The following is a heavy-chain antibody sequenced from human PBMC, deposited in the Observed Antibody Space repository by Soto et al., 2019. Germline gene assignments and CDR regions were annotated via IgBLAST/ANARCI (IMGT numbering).Heavy chain of an antibody. CDR2: MNPNSGNT. V-gene: IGHV1-8*01. CDR1: GHTFTSYD. CDR3: ARGRGVRGVIWKS. Sequence: ASLKVSCKASGHTFTSYDINWVRQATGQGLEWMGWMNPNSGNTGYAQKFQGRVTMTRNTSISTAYMELSSLRSEDTAVYYCARGRGVRGVIWKSWGQGTLVTVSS. J-gene: IGHJ5*02. D-gene: IGHD3-10*01.